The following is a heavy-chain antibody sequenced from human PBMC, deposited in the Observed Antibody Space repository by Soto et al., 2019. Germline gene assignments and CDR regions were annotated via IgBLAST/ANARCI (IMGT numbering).Heavy chain of an antibody. J-gene: IGHJ4*02. CDR3: ASDARDLFDY. D-gene: IGHD2-21*02. V-gene: IGHV3-53*01. CDR1: GFTVSDS. CDR2: IHSDGST. Sequence: PGGSLRLSCSVAGFTVSDSMSWVCQAPGKELECVSFIHSDGSTHYTDSVRGRFTISRDNSKNTLYLQMDRLRVDDTAVYFCASDARDLFDYRGQGSLVPVSA.